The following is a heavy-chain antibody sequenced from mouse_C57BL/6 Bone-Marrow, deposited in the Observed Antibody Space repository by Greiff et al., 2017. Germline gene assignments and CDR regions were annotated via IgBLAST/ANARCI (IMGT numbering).Heavy chain of an antibody. CDR2: IYTSDSET. CDR3: ARRDLLRRDYYAMDY. J-gene: IGHJ4*01. Sequence: VQLQQPGAELVRPGSSVKLSCKASGYTFTSYWMDWVKQRPGQGLEWIGNIYTSDSETYSNQKFKDQVTLTVDKSSSTGYMQLSSLTSEDSAVYYCARRDLLRRDYYAMDYWGQGTSVTVST. D-gene: IGHD1-1*01. CDR1: GYTFTSYW. V-gene: IGHV1-61*01.